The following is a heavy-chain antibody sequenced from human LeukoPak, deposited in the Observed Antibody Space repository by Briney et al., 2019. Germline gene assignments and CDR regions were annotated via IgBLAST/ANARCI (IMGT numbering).Heavy chain of an antibody. Sequence: GRSLRLSCAASGFTFSSYGMHWVRQAPGKGLEWVAVISYDGSNKYYADSVKGRFTISRDNSKNTLYLQMNSLRAEDTAVYYCAKDLRYFVLLLSPFDYWGQGTLVTVSS. CDR1: GFTFSSYG. V-gene: IGHV3-30*18. D-gene: IGHD3-9*01. J-gene: IGHJ4*02. CDR2: ISYDGSNK. CDR3: AKDLRYFVLLLSPFDY.